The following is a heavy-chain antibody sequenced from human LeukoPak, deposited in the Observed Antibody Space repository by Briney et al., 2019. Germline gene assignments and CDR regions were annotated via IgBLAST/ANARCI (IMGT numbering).Heavy chain of an antibody. Sequence: SETLSLTCTVSGGSISSYYWSWIRQHPGKELEWIGYIYYSGRTYYNPSLKSRVTISVDTSKNQFSLSLGSVTAADTAVYFCARTIPDSSGYYYSDYWGQGTLVTVSS. J-gene: IGHJ4*02. CDR3: ARTIPDSSGYYYSDY. V-gene: IGHV4-59*08. D-gene: IGHD3-22*01. CDR2: IYYSGRT. CDR1: GGSISSYY.